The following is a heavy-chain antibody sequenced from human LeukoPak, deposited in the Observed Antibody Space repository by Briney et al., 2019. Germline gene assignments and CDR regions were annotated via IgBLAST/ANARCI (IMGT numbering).Heavy chain of an antibody. V-gene: IGHV4-61*01. J-gene: IGHJ4*02. CDR2: IYYSGST. Sequence: SETLSLTCTVSGASVSSGSYYWSWIRQPPGKGLEWIGYIYYSGSTNYNPSLESRVTISVDTSKNQFSLKLSSVTAADTAVYYCARGSRGYSYGWGQGTLVTVSS. D-gene: IGHD5-18*01. CDR3: ARGSRGYSYG. CDR1: GASVSSGSYY.